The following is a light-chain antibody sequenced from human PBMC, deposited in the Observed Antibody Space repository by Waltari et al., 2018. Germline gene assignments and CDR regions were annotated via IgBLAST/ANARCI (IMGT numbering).Light chain of an antibody. J-gene: IGLJ2*01. CDR1: SSNVGSNV. V-gene: IGLV1-44*01. Sequence: QSEMSQPPSVSGTPGQTVTISCSGRSSNVGSNVVNWYQQLPGTAPKLLIYRNDQRPSGVPDRLSGSKSGTSASLAISGLQSEDEADYYCAAWDDSLNGRWVFGAGTKLTVL. CDR2: RND. CDR3: AAWDDSLNGRWV.